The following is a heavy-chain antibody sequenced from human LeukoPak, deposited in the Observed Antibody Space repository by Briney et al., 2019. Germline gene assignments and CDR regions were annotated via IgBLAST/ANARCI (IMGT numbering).Heavy chain of an antibody. D-gene: IGHD6-13*01. J-gene: IGHJ4*02. V-gene: IGHV3-21*04. CDR1: GFTFSSYS. CDR2: ISSSSSYI. Sequence: PGGSLRLSCAASGFTFSSYSMNWVRQAPGKGLEWVSSISSSSSYIYYADSVKGRFTISRDNSKNTLYLQMNSLRAEDTAVYYCAYLSSSWYTSDYWGQGTLVTVSS. CDR3: AYLSSSWYTSDY.